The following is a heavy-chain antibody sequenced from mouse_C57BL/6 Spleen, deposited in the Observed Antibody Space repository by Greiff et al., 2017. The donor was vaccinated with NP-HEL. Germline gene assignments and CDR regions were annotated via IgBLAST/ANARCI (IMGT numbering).Heavy chain of an antibody. V-gene: IGHV1-7*01. D-gene: IGHD2-1*01. CDR1: GYTFTSYW. CDR2: INPSSGYT. CDR3: ARGDYGNSAWFAY. J-gene: IGHJ3*01. Sequence: QVQLQQSGAELAKPGASVKLSCKASGYTFTSYWMHWVKQRPGQGLEWIGYINPSSGYTKYNQKFKDKATLTADKSSSTAYMQLSSLTYEDSAVYYCARGDYGNSAWFAYWGQGTLVTVSA.